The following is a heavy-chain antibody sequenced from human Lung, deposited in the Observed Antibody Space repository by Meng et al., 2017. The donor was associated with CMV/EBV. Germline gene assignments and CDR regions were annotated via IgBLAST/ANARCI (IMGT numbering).Heavy chain of an antibody. CDR3: ARDSWGYMRGGIAL. D-gene: IGHD6-13*01. J-gene: IGHJ4*01. Sequence: GESLKISCVASGFTFSSYAMHWVRQAPGKGLEWVAVMSYDGTNKYYADSVKGRFTISRDNSKNKLYLQMNSVGAEDTAVYYCARDSWGYMRGGIALWGQGTMVXVSS. CDR2: MSYDGTNK. V-gene: IGHV3-30-3*01. CDR1: GFTFSSYA.